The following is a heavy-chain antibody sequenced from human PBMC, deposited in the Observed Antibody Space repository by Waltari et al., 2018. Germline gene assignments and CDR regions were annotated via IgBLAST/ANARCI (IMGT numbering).Heavy chain of an antibody. V-gene: IGHV4-59*01. J-gene: IGHJ4*02. CDR3: ARDGGDSSGYYFGTTSNGFDY. D-gene: IGHD3-22*01. Sequence: QLQLQESGPGLVKPSETLSLTCTVSGVSISSYYWSWIRQPHWKGLEWIGYIYYSGRTNDNPSRKSRVTISVDTSKNQFSLKLSSVTAADTAVYYCARDGGDSSGYYFGTTSNGFDYWGQGTLVTVSS. CDR1: GVSISSYY. CDR2: IYYSGRT.